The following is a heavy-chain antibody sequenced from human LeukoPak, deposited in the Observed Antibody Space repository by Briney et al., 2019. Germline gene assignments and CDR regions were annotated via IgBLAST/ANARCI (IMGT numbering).Heavy chain of an antibody. V-gene: IGHV4-34*01. CDR3: ARVRPFTDYCYYYMDV. CDR1: GGSFSGYY. J-gene: IGHJ6*03. Sequence: SETLSLTCAVYGGSFSGYYWSWIRQPPGKGLEWIGEINHSGSTDYNPSLKSRVTISVDTSKNQFSLKLSSVTAADTAVYYCARVRPFTDYCYYYMDVWGKGTTVTVSS. CDR2: INHSGST.